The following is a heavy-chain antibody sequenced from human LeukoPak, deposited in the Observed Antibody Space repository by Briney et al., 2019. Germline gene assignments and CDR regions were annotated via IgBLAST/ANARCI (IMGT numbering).Heavy chain of an antibody. V-gene: IGHV4-4*07. CDR2: IYTSGST. CDR3: ARGGGYSSGWPYDY. D-gene: IGHD6-19*01. CDR1: GGSISSYY. Sequence: TSETLSLTCTVSGGSISSYYWSWIRQPAGKGLEWIGRIYTSGSTNYNPSLKSRVAMSVDTSKNQFSLKLSSVTAADTAVYYCARGGGYSSGWPYDYWGQGTLVTVSS. J-gene: IGHJ4*02.